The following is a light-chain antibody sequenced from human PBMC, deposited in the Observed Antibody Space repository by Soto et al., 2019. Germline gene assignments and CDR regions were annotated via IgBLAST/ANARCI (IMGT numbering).Light chain of an antibody. J-gene: IGKJ1*01. V-gene: IGKV3-20*01. Sequence: EIVLTQSPGTLSLSPGERATLSCRASQSVSSSYLAWYQQKPGQAPRLLIYGVSSRATGVPDRFSGSGSGTDFTLTISRLEPEDFAMYYCQQYSSSPWTFGQGTKVEIK. CDR2: GVS. CDR1: QSVSSSY. CDR3: QQYSSSPWT.